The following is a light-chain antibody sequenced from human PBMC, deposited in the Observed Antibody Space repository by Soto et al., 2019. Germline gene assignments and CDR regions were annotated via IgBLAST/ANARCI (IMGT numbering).Light chain of an antibody. CDR2: EVS. J-gene: IGLJ2*01. V-gene: IGLV2-14*01. CDR3: SSYTRSILL. Sequence: QSALTQPASVSGSPGQSITISCTGTSSGVGGYNYVSWYQQHPGKAPKLMIYEVSNRPSGVSNRFSGSKSGNTASLTISGLQAEDEADYNCSSYTRSILLFGGGPKLTVL. CDR1: SSGVGGYNY.